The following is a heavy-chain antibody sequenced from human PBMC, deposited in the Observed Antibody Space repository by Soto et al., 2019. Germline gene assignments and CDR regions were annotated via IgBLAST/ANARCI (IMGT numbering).Heavy chain of an antibody. CDR2: INTDGSDA. CDR1: GLTFRSYW. J-gene: IGHJ5*02. D-gene: IGHD2-8*02. Sequence: GGSLRHSCASSGLTFRSYWMHWVRQAPGKGLVGVSHINTDGSDAYYVDSVKGRFTISRDNAKNTVYLQMNSLRGEDTALYYCTRDLNHDTGPWGQGTQVTVSS. CDR3: TRDLNHDTGP. V-gene: IGHV3-7*04.